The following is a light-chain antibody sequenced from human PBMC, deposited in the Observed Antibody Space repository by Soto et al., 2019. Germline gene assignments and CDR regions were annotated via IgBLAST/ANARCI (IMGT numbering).Light chain of an antibody. CDR2: DVS. V-gene: IGLV2-14*03. CDR1: SSDVGAYDY. Sequence: QSALTQPASVSGSPGQSLTISCTGTSSDVGAYDYVSWYQQHPGKAPKLMIFDVSNRPSGASNRFSGSQSGNTASLTISGRQAEDEADYYCSSYTSSSTVVFGGGIKLTVL. CDR3: SSYTSSSTVV. J-gene: IGLJ2*01.